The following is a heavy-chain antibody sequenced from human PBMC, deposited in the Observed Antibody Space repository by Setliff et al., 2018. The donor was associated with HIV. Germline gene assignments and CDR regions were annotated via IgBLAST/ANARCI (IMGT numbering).Heavy chain of an antibody. V-gene: IGHV4-34*01. CDR1: GGSFSGYY. Sequence: SETLSLTCTVYGGSFSGYYWSWIRQPPGMGLEWIGEINQSGNTNYNPSLKSRVTISADPSKNQFSLKLSSVTAADTAVYYCARGGGRETYWGQGTLVTVSS. D-gene: IGHD3-10*01. J-gene: IGHJ4*02. CDR3: ARGGGRETY. CDR2: INQSGNT.